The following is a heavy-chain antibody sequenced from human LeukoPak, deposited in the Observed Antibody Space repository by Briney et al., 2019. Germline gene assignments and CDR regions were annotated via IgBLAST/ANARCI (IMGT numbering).Heavy chain of an antibody. Sequence: GGSLRLSCAASGFTFNTYSMNWVRQAPGKGLEWVGRIKSKTDGGTTDYAAPVKGRFTISRDDSKNTLYLQMNSLKTEDTAVYYCTMGRGCSGGSCYEGDAFDIWGQGTMVTVSS. V-gene: IGHV3-15*01. CDR2: IKSKTDGGTT. CDR3: TMGRGCSGGSCYEGDAFDI. CDR1: GFTFNTYS. J-gene: IGHJ3*02. D-gene: IGHD2-15*01.